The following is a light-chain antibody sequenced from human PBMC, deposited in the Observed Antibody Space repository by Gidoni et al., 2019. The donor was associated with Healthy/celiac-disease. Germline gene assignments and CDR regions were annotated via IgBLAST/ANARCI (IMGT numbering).Light chain of an antibody. CDR1: QSVSSY. V-gene: IGKV3-11*01. Sequence: EIVLTQSPATLSLSPGERATLSCRASQSVSSYLAWYQQKPGQAPRLLIYDASNRATGIPAWFSSSASGTDFTLTISSLEPEDFAVYYCQQRSNWPLTFGQXTRLEIK. J-gene: IGKJ5*01. CDR3: QQRSNWPLT. CDR2: DAS.